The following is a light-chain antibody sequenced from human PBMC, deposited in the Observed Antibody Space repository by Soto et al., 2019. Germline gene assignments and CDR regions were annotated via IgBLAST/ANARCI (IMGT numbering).Light chain of an antibody. CDR3: QQYNNWPSWT. J-gene: IGKJ1*01. CDR1: QSVGTK. CDR2: GAS. V-gene: IGKV3D-15*01. Sequence: IVMTQSPATLSVSPGERANLSCRASQSVGTKLAWYQQKPGQAPRLLIYGASSRATGIPDRFSGSGSGTEFTLTISSLQSEDFAVYYCQQYNNWPSWTFGQGTKVDIK.